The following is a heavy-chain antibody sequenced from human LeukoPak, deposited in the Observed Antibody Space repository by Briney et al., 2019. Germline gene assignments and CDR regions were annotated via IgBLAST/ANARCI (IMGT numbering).Heavy chain of an antibody. CDR1: GFTFSSYG. V-gene: IGHV3-30*03. CDR3: ARAGGARSSWSY. J-gene: IGHJ4*02. CDR2: ISYDGSNK. Sequence: GGSLRLSCAASGFTFSSYGMHWVRQAPGKGLEWVAVISYDGSNKYYADSVKGRFTISRDNSKNTLYLQMNSLRAEDTAVYYCARAGGARSSWSYWGQGTLVTVSS. D-gene: IGHD6-13*01.